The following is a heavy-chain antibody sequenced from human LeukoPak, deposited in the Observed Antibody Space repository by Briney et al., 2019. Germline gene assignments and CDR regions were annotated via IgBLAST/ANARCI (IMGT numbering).Heavy chain of an antibody. CDR3: ARDRGRYCSGGSCWGSIDY. D-gene: IGHD2-15*01. J-gene: IGHJ4*02. V-gene: IGHV4-30-4*08. CDR1: GGSISSGDYY. Sequence: SETLSLTCTVSGGSISSGDYYWSWIRQPPGKGLEWIGYIYYSGSTYYNPSLKSRVTISVDTSKNQFSLKLSSVSAADTAVYYCARDRGRYCSGGSCWGSIDYWGQGTLVTVSS. CDR2: IYYSGST.